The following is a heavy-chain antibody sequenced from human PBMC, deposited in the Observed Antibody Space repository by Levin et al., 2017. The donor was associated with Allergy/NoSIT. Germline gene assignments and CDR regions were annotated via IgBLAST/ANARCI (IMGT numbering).Heavy chain of an antibody. V-gene: IGHV3-21*01. D-gene: IGHD5-18*01. CDR1: GFTFSSYS. CDR3: ARDGGYSYGIWSELESYYFDY. J-gene: IGHJ4*02. Sequence: GSLRLSCAASGFTFSSYSMNWVRQAPGKGLEWVSSISSSSSYIYYADSVKGRFTISRDNAKNSLYLQMNSLRAEDTAVYYCARDGGYSYGIWSELESYYFDYWGQGTLVTVSS. CDR2: ISSSSSYI.